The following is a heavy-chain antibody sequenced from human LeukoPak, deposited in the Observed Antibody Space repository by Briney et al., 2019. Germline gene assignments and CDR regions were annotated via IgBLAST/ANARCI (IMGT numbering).Heavy chain of an antibody. CDR1: GGSFSGYY. Sequence: SETLSLTCAVYGGSFSGYYWSWIRQPPGKGLEWIGEINHSGSTNYNPSLKSRVTISVDTSKNQFSLKLSSVTAADTAVYYCARGRGGSCSFDYWGQGTLVTVSS. J-gene: IGHJ4*02. CDR3: ARGRGGSCSFDY. V-gene: IGHV4-34*01. CDR2: INHSGST. D-gene: IGHD2-15*01.